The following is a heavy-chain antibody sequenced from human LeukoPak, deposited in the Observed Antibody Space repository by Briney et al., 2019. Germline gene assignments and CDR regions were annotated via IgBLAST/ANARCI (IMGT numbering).Heavy chain of an antibody. CDR3: AKWSGRGVVPAAIDY. CDR1: GFTFSSYG. CDR2: ISYDGSNK. V-gene: IGHV3-30*18. J-gene: IGHJ4*02. D-gene: IGHD2-2*01. Sequence: GGSLRLSCAASGFTFSSYGMHWVRQAPGKGLEWVAVISYDGSNKYYADSVKGRFTISRDNSKNTLYLQMSSLRAEDTAVYYCAKWSGRGVVPAAIDYWGQGTLVTVSS.